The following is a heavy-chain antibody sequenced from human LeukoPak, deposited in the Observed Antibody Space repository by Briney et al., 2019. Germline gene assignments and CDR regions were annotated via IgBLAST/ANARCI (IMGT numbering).Heavy chain of an antibody. D-gene: IGHD1-14*01. CDR1: GFTVRRNV. J-gene: IGHJ6*03. CDR2: IYSDDRA. Sequence: GGSLRLSCVASGFTVRRNVMSWVRQAPGKGLEWVSLIYSDDRAFYAASVKGQFTISRNNSKNTLFLQMSSLKPEDTAIYYCARDLAGFQDPRYYYYMDVWGKGTTVTVS. V-gene: IGHV3-66*02. CDR3: ARDLAGFQDPRYYYYMDV.